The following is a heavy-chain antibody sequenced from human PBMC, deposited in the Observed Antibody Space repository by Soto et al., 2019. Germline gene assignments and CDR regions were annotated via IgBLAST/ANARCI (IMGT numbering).Heavy chain of an antibody. CDR2: ISAYNGNT. D-gene: IGHD3-9*01. CDR3: ARDYGVGAYYDPLTAYYRDPYI. J-gene: IGHJ4*01. Sequence: ASGKVSCKASGYTFTSYGISWVRQAPGQGLEWMGWISAYNGNTNYAQKLQGRVTMTTDTSTSTAYMELRSLRSDDTAVYYCARDYGVGAYYDPLTAYYRDPYIWGYGTLVTVSP. CDR1: GYTFTSYG. V-gene: IGHV1-18*01.